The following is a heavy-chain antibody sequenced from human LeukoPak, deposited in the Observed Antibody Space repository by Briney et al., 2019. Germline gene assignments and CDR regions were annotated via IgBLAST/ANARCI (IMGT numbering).Heavy chain of an antibody. Sequence: PGRSLRLSCAASGFTFSSYGMHWVRQAPGKGLEWGAVISYDGSNKYYADSVKGRFTISRDNSKNTLYLQMNSLRAEDTAVYYCAKNSPLWFGEGYYYYYGMDVWGQGTTVTVS. J-gene: IGHJ6*02. CDR2: ISYDGSNK. V-gene: IGHV3-30*18. D-gene: IGHD3-10*01. CDR3: AKNSPLWFGEGYYYYYGMDV. CDR1: GFTFSSYG.